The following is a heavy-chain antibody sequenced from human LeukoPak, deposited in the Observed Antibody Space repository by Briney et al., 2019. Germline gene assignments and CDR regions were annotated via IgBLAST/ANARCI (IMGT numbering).Heavy chain of an antibody. D-gene: IGHD4-17*01. Sequence: DPSETLSLTCAVSGVSFNDYYWSWVRQTPGKGLEWIGEINHSGYTNDSPSLKSRVTLSIDTSRKQFSLNLRSVTVADSGIYYCTRMTTRHDYWGQGTLVTVSS. CDR2: INHSGYT. J-gene: IGHJ4*02. CDR3: TRMTTRHDY. V-gene: IGHV4-34*01. CDR1: GVSFNDYY.